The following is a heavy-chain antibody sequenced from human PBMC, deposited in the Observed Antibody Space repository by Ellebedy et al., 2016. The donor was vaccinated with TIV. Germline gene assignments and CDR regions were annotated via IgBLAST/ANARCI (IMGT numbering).Heavy chain of an antibody. CDR3: ARGGDYGDLGS. Sequence: PGGSLRLSCAASGFTFSSYWMHWVRQAPGKGLVWVSRINSDGSSTSYADSVKGRFTISRDNAKNTLYLQMNSLRAKDTAVYYCARGGDYGDLGSWGQGTLVTVSS. CDR1: GFTFSSYW. D-gene: IGHD4-17*01. J-gene: IGHJ5*02. CDR2: INSDGSST. V-gene: IGHV3-74*01.